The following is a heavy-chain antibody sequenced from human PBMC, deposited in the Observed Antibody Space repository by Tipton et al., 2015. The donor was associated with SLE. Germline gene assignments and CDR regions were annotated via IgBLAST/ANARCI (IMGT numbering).Heavy chain of an antibody. CDR2: IYHRGNS. J-gene: IGHJ4*02. V-gene: IGHV4-39*02. Sequence: TLSLTCSVSGDSITNRNYYWAWIRQPPGKGPEWIGSIYHRGNSYYNPSVKSRITISVDTSKNQFSLNLSSVTAADTAVYYCARGRGYYYDSSGYYYWGQGTLVTVSS. CDR3: ARGRGYYYDSSGYYY. CDR1: GDSITNRNYY. D-gene: IGHD3-22*01.